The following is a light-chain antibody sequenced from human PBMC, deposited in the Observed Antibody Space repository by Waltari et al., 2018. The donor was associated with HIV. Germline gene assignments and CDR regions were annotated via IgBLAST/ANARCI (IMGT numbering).Light chain of an antibody. J-gene: IGLJ2*01. V-gene: IGLV2-14*01. Sequence: QSALTQPASFSGSLGQSITVHCIGSSSDVRAYKYVSWYQQHPRKAPKLMLYEVSDRPSGVSNRFSGAKSGNTASLTISGLQAEDEADYYCSSYSSRSVLVFGGGTKLTVL. CDR1: SSDVRAYKY. CDR3: SSYSSRSVLV. CDR2: EVS.